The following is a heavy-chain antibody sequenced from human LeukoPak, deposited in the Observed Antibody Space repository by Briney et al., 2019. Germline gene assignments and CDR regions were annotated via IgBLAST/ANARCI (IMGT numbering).Heavy chain of an antibody. D-gene: IGHD2-2*01. V-gene: IGHV4-61*01. CDR3: ATEYCASSSCRFDS. CDR1: GGSISSDNYY. CDR2: IYNSGST. J-gene: IGHJ4*02. Sequence: SETLSLTCTVSGGSISSDNYYWGWIRQSPGKGPEWIGYIYNSGSTNYNPSLKSRVTISLDTSKKQFSLKLTSVTAADTAIYYCATEYCASSSCRFDSWGQGTLVTVSS.